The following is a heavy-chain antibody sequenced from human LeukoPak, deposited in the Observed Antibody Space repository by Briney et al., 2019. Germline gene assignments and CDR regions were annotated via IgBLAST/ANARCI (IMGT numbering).Heavy chain of an antibody. J-gene: IGHJ3*02. CDR3: ARALGKRPYDAFDI. Sequence: SETLSLTCTVSGGSISSYYWSWIRQPPGKGLEWIGYIYYSGSTNYNPSLKSRVTISVDTSKNQFSLKLSSVTAADTAVYYCARALGKRPYDAFDIWGQGTMVTVSS. CDR2: IYYSGST. D-gene: IGHD1-26*01. CDR1: GGSISSYY. V-gene: IGHV4-59*12.